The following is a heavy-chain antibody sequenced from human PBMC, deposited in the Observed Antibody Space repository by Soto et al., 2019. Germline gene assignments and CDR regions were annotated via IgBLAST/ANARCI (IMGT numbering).Heavy chain of an antibody. V-gene: IGHV4-31*11. D-gene: IGHD6-6*01. CDR3: AREDAARIERRFDA. J-gene: IGHJ5*02. CDR2: IYSSWST. CDR1: GGSIISASYS. Sequence: SETLSLTCAVSGGSIISASYSWNWIRQSPGRGLEWIGHIYSSWSTYYNPSLKSRVSISVDTSNNQFSLKLTSVTAADTAVYFCAREDAARIERRFDAWGQGMLVTVSS.